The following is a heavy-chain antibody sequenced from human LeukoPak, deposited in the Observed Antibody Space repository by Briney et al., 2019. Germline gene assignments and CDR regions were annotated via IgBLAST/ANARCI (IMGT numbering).Heavy chain of an antibody. Sequence: SVKVSCKASGGTFSSYAISWVRQAPGQGLEWMGGIIPIFGTANYAQKFQGRVTITADESTSTAYMELSSLRSEDTAVYYCARSPVSGGYYYDSSGYPQWYFDLWGRGTLVTVSS. V-gene: IGHV1-69*13. CDR3: ARSPVSGGYYYDSSGYPQWYFDL. D-gene: IGHD3-22*01. J-gene: IGHJ2*01. CDR1: GGTFSSYA. CDR2: IIPIFGTA.